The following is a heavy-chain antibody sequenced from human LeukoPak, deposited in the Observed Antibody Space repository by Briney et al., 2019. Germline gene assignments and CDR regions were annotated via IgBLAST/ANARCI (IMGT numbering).Heavy chain of an antibody. CDR2: ICTDGTT. D-gene: IGHD3-16*01. V-gene: IGHV3-53*01. CDR3: ARATQLWESKHFYYYYYLDV. CDR1: GFTINDNY. Sequence: GESLRLSCAASGFTINDNYMTWVRQAPGKGLDWVSFICTDGTTVYADSVKGRFTLSRDDSKNILFLQINSLRAEDTAVYYCARATQLWESKHFYYYYYLDVWGKGTTVTVSS. J-gene: IGHJ6*03.